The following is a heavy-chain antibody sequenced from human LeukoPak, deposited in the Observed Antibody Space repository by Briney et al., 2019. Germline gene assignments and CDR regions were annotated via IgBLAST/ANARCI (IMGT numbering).Heavy chain of an antibody. D-gene: IGHD5-24*01. V-gene: IGHV4-38-2*01. CDR1: GYSISSGYY. CDR3: ARCRDGYNFFDY. Sequence: SETLSLTCAVSGYSISSGYYWGWIRQPPGKGLGWIGSIYHSGSTYYNPSLKSRVTISVDTSKNQFSLKLSSVTAADTAVYYCARCRDGYNFFDYWGQGTLVTVSS. J-gene: IGHJ4*02. CDR2: IYHSGST.